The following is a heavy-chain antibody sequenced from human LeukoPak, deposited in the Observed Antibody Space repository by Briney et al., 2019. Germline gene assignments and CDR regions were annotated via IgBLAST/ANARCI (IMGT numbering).Heavy chain of an antibody. Sequence: GGSLRLSCAASGFTFSGSAMHWVRQASEKGQEWVGRIRSKANSYATAYAASVKGRVTISRDDSKNTAYLQMNSLKTEDTAVYYRTCRIAVAGTVFDYWGQGTLVTVSS. CDR2: IRSKANSYAT. CDR3: TCRIAVAGTVFDY. CDR1: GFTFSGSA. J-gene: IGHJ4*02. D-gene: IGHD6-19*01. V-gene: IGHV3-73*01.